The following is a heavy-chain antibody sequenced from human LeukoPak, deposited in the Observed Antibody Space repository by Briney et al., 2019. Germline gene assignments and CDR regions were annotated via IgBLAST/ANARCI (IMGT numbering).Heavy chain of an antibody. V-gene: IGHV4-59*01. CDR2: IYYSGST. CDR3: ARVGDDSSGYYVDY. J-gene: IGHJ4*02. CDR1: GASISSYY. D-gene: IGHD3-22*01. Sequence: SETLSLTCTVSGASISSYYWSWIRQPPGKGQGWHGYIYYSGSTNHNPSLKSRVTISVDTSKNQFSLKLSSVTAADTAVYYCARVGDDSSGYYVDYWGQGTLVTVSS.